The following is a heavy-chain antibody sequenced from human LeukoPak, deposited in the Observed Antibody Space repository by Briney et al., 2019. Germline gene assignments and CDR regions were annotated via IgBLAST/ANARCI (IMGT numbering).Heavy chain of an antibody. J-gene: IGHJ4*02. V-gene: IGHV3-7*01. CDR2: IKQDGSEK. D-gene: IGHD3-22*01. CDR1: GFTLSSYW. Sequence: GGSLRLSCAASGFTLSSYWMSWVRRAPGKGLERVANIKQDGSEKYYVDSVKGRFTISRDNAKNSLYLQMNSLRAEDTAVYYCARDVSYGYYYAYYFDYWGQGTLVTVSS. CDR3: ARDVSYGYYYAYYFDY.